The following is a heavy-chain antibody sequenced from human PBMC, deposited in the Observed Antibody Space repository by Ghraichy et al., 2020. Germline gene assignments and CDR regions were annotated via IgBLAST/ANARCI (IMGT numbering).Heavy chain of an antibody. CDR1: GFTFSSYA. CDR2: ISVSGGRT. V-gene: IGHV3-23*01. J-gene: IGHJ3*02. Sequence: GESLNISCAASGFTFSSYAMSWVRQAPGKGLEWVSDISVSGGRTYYADSVKGRITNSRDNSKNTLYLQMNRLRAEDTAVYYCAKGEWELLHALDIGGQGTMVTVFS. D-gene: IGHD1-26*01. CDR3: AKGEWELLHALDI.